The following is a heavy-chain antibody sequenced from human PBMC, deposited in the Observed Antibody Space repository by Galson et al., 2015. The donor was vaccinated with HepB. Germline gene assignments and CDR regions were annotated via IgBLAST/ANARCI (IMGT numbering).Heavy chain of an antibody. CDR1: GFTFSGSA. J-gene: IGHJ6*02. CDR3: TRLNAREVPYGDYGQRKYYYGMDV. V-gene: IGHV3-73*01. Sequence: SLRLSCAASGFTFSGSAMHWVRQASGKGLEWVGRIRSKVNSYATAYAASLKGRFTISRDDSKNTAYLQMNSLKTEDTAVYYCTRLNAREVPYGDYGQRKYYYGMDVWGQGTTVTVSS. D-gene: IGHD4-17*01. CDR2: IRSKVNSYAT.